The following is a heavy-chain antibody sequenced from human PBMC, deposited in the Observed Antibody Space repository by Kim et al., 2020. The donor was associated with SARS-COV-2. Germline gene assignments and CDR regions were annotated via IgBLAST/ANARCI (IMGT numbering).Heavy chain of an antibody. CDR3: ARVYKSFDY. V-gene: IGHV3-21*01. D-gene: IGHD1-1*01. CDR2: SYI. J-gene: IGHJ4*02. Sequence: SYISYADSVKGRFTISRDNAKNSLYLQMNSLRAEDTAVYYCARVYKSFDYWGQGTLVTVSS.